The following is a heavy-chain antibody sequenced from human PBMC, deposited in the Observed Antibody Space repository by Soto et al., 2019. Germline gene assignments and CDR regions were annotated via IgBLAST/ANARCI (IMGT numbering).Heavy chain of an antibody. V-gene: IGHV4-4*02. CDR3: ARRSTVTYDS. Sequence: SETLSLTCAVSGGSFTSNNWWTWVRQPPGRGMEWIGEIYRTGSTNYNPSLKIRVTISLDKSENQFSLKVTSLTAADTAVYYCARRSTVTYDSWGQGILVTVSS. J-gene: IGHJ4*02. D-gene: IGHD4-17*01. CDR1: GGSFTSNNW. CDR2: IYRTGST.